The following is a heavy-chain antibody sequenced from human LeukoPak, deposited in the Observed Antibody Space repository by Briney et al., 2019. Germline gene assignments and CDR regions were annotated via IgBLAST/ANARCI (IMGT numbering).Heavy chain of an antibody. Sequence: GASVKVSCRASGYTLTNYGISWVRQAPGQGPEWMGWINCNNGGTSYPQKFQGRVTMTRDTSMSTAYMELSSLKSDDTAVYYCARSQGHYGGSLDYWGQGTLVTVSS. J-gene: IGHJ4*02. CDR1: GYTLTNYG. CDR2: INCNNGGT. CDR3: ARSQGHYGGSLDY. V-gene: IGHV1-2*02. D-gene: IGHD1-26*01.